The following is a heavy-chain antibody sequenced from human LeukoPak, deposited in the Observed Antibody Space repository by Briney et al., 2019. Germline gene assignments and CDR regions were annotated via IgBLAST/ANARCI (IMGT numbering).Heavy chain of an antibody. D-gene: IGHD6-13*01. CDR1: GYTFTSYD. CDR3: ARGQISSRWSLYYFDY. V-gene: IGHV1-18*01. Sequence: ASVKVSCKASGYTFTSYDNTWVRQAPGQGLEWMGWISAYNGNTDYAQKFQGRVTMTTDTSTSTAYMDLSSLRSDDTAVYYCARGQISSRWSLYYFDYWGQGTLVTVSS. CDR2: ISAYNGNT. J-gene: IGHJ4*02.